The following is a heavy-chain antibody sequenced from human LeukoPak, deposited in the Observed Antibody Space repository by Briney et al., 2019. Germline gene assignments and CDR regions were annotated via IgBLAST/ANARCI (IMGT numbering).Heavy chain of an antibody. J-gene: IGHJ4*02. CDR1: GFSFSVYA. CDR3: ARDQWGPDY. Sequence: GGSLRLSCAASGFSFSVYAMHWVRQAPGKGLEYVSAISNNGGSTFYANSVKGRFTTSRDNSKSTLYLQMGSLRAEDMGVYYCARDQWGPDYWGQGTLVTVSS. CDR2: ISNNGGST. V-gene: IGHV3-64*01. D-gene: IGHD2-8*01.